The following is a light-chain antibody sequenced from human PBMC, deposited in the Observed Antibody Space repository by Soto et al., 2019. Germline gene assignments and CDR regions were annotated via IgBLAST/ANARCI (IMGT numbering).Light chain of an antibody. CDR1: SSNIGTNY. J-gene: IGLJ3*02. Sequence: QTVVTQPPSASGTPGQSVTISCSGSSSNIGTNYVFWYQQLPVTAPKLLIYRNNERPSGVPDRISGSKSGTSASLAISGLRSEDEAVYHCAAWDDSLRGWVFGGGTKLTVL. CDR2: RNN. V-gene: IGLV1-47*01. CDR3: AAWDDSLRGWV.